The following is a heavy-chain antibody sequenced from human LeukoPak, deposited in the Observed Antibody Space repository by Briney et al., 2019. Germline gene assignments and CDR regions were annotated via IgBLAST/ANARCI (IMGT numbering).Heavy chain of an antibody. CDR1: GFTFSSYS. Sequence: GGSLRLSCAASGFTFSSYSMNWVRQAPGKGLEWVSSISSSSSYIYYADSVKGRFTISRDNAKNTLYLQMNSLRPEDTAVYYCATSITVAGEYFQHWGQGTLVTVSS. CDR2: ISSSSSYI. D-gene: IGHD1-20*01. CDR3: ATSITVAGEYFQH. J-gene: IGHJ1*01. V-gene: IGHV3-21*01.